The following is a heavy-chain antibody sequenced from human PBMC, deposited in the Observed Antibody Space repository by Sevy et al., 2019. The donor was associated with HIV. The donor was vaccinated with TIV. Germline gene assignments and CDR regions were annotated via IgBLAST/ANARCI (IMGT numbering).Heavy chain of an antibody. CDR2: IWYDGKNA. CDR3: ARDLEEWELRYLGY. Sequence: QAGGSLRLSCAASGFTFSSFGMYWARQAPGEGLEWVAIIWYDGKNALYADSVKGRFTISRDNSKNTLYLQMNSLRAEDTAVYYCARDLEEWELRYLGYWGQGTLVTVSS. D-gene: IGHD1-26*01. V-gene: IGHV3-33*01. J-gene: IGHJ4*02. CDR1: GFTFSSFG.